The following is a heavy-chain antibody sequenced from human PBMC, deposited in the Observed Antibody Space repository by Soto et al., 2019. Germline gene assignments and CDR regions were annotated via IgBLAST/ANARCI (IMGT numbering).Heavy chain of an antibody. CDR1: GGSISSYY. D-gene: IGHD6-19*01. V-gene: IGHV4-59*01. J-gene: IGHJ4*02. Sequence: QVQLQESGPGLVKPSETLSLTCTVSGGSISSYYWSWIRQPPGKGLEWIGYIYYSGSTNYNPSLKSRVTISVDTSKNQFSLKLSSVTAADTAVYYCARDQGSSGVDYWGQGTLVTVSS. CDR3: ARDQGSSGVDY. CDR2: IYYSGST.